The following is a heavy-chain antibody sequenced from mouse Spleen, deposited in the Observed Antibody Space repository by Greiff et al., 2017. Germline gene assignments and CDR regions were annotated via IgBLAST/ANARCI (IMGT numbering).Heavy chain of an antibody. CDR3: AREVLRYPNYFDY. D-gene: IGHD1-1*01. V-gene: IGHV1-14*01. J-gene: IGHJ2*01. CDR1: GYTFTSYV. CDR2: INPYNDGT. Sequence: EVQLQESGPELVKPGASVKMSCKASGYTFTSYVMHWVKQKPGQGLEWIGYINPYNDGTKYNEKFKGKATLTSDKSSSTAYMELSSLTSEDSAVYYCAREVLRYPNYFDYWGQGTTLTVSS.